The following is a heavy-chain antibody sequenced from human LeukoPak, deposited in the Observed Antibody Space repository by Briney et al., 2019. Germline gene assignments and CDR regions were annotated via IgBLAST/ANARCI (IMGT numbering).Heavy chain of an antibody. D-gene: IGHD3-3*01. CDR3: ARDGPAYYDSVTRYYMDV. CDR2: ISSSGNSM. J-gene: IGHJ6*03. Sequence: GGSLRLSCAASGFTFSDYYMSWIRQAPGKGLEWVSYISSSGNSMYQADSVKGRFTISRDNAKNSVYLQMNSLRVEDTAVYYCARDGPAYYDSVTRYYMDVWGKGTTVIVSS. V-gene: IGHV3-11*04. CDR1: GFTFSDYY.